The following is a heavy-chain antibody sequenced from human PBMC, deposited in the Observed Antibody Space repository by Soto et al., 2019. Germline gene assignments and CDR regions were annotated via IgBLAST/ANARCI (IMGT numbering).Heavy chain of an antibody. J-gene: IGHJ6*02. Sequence: SVKVSCKASGGTFSSYAISWVRQAPGQGLEWMGGIIPIFGTANYAQKFQGRVTITADGSTSTAYMELSSLRSEDTAVYYCARGPIRDSSGENYYGMDVWGQGTTVTV. CDR1: GGTFSSYA. D-gene: IGHD3-22*01. V-gene: IGHV1-69*13. CDR3: ARGPIRDSSGENYYGMDV. CDR2: IIPIFGTA.